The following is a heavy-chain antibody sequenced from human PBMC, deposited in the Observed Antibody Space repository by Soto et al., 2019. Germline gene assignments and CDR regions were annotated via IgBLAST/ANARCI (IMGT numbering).Heavy chain of an antibody. CDR3: ARGGGDITIFGGFRPPDP. J-gene: IGHJ5*02. V-gene: IGHV4-61*08. CDR1: GGSISSGGYY. Sequence: SETLSLTCTVSGGSISSGGYYWNWIRQHPGKGLEWIGYIYYSGSTNYNPSLKSRVTISVDTSKNQFSLKLSSVTAADTAVYYCARGGGDITIFGGFRPPDPWGQGTLVTVSS. D-gene: IGHD3-3*01. CDR2: IYYSGST.